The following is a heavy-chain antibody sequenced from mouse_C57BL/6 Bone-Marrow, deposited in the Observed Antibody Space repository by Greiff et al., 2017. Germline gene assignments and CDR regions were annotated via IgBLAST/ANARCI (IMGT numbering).Heavy chain of an antibody. V-gene: IGHV14-4*01. CDR3: TTSHWYFDV. CDR1: GFNIKDDY. Sequence: VQLQQSGAELVRPGALVKLSCTASGFNIKDDYMHWVKQRPEQGLEWIGWIDPENGDTEYASKFQGKATITADTSSNTAYLQLSSLTSEDTAVYYCTTSHWYFDVWGTGTTVTVSS. CDR2: IDPENGDT. J-gene: IGHJ1*03.